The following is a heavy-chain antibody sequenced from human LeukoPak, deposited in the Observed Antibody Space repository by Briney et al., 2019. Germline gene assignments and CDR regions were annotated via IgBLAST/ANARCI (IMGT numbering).Heavy chain of an antibody. CDR3: GAITFGGVIVHFDY. CDR1: GFTFSSYA. D-gene: IGHD3-16*02. Sequence: GGSLRLSCAASGFTFSSYAMSWVRQAPGKGLEWVSAISGSGGSTYYADSVKGRFTISRDDSKNTLYLQMNSLRAEDTAVYYCGAITFGGVIVHFDYWGQGTLVTVSS. V-gene: IGHV3-23*01. CDR2: ISGSGGST. J-gene: IGHJ4*02.